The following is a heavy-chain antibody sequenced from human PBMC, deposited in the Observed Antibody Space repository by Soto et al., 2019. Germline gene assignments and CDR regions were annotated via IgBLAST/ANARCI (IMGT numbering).Heavy chain of an antibody. J-gene: IGHJ5*02. Sequence: SVKVSCKASAATFSSDAISWVRQAPVQRREWIGGIKPICGQANYAKKFLGRVMITADKSTSAAYMELSSPRSEDTAVYWCARGITLFGVVIIWFGPWGQGTLVSVSS. V-gene: IGHV1-69*06. CDR3: ARGITLFGVVIIWFGP. D-gene: IGHD3-3*01. CDR2: IKPICGQA. CDR1: AATFSSDA.